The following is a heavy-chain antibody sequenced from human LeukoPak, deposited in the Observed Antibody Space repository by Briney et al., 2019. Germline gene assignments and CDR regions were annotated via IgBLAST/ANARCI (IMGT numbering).Heavy chain of an antibody. J-gene: IGHJ5*02. Sequence: GGSLRLSCAASGFTISSYGMHWVRQAPGKGLEWVAVIWYDGSNKYYADSVKGRFTISRDNSKNTLYLQMNNLRAEDTAVYYCARRAWHSSSNRINWFDPWGQGTLVTVSS. V-gene: IGHV3-33*01. D-gene: IGHD6-13*01. CDR3: ARRAWHSSSNRINWFDP. CDR1: GFTISSYG. CDR2: IWYDGSNK.